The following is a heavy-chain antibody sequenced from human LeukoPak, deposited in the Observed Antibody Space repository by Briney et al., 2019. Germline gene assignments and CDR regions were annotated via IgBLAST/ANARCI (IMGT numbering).Heavy chain of an antibody. CDR2: INHSGST. D-gene: IGHD2-2*01. V-gene: IGHV4-34*01. J-gene: IGHJ3*02. Sequence: SETLSLTCAVYGGSFSGYYWSWIRQPPGKGLEWIGEINHSGSTNYNPSLKSRVTISVDTSKNQFSPKLSSVTAADTAVYYCARGFPRYCSSTSCYSFGAFDIWGQGTMVTISS. CDR1: GGSFSGYY. CDR3: ARGFPRYCSSTSCYSFGAFDI.